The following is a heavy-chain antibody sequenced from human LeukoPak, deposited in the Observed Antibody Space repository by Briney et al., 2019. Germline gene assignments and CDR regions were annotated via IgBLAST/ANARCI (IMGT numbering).Heavy chain of an antibody. D-gene: IGHD6-13*01. V-gene: IGHV1-18*01. J-gene: IGHJ4*02. CDR1: GYSFPTYG. CDR2: ISNDNGIT. CDR3: ARESSGTPDY. Sequence: ASVKVSCKTSGYSFPTYGISWVRQAPGQGLEWMGWISNDNGITNYAPQFQGRVTLDTETYTSTAYMELRNLRSDDTAVYYCARESSGTPDYWGQGTLVTVSS.